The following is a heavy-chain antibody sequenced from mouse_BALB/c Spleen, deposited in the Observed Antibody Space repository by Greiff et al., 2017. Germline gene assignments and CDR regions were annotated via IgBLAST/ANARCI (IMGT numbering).Heavy chain of an antibody. V-gene: IGHV1-82*01. CDR3: AMGGYGKAFDD. J-gene: IGHJ2*01. D-gene: IGHD2-1*01. Sequence: QVQLKQSGPELVKPGASVKISCKASGYAFSSSWMNWVKQRPGQGLEWIGRIYPGDGDTNYNGKFKGKATLTADKSSSTAYMQLSSLTSVDSAVYFCAMGGYGKAFDDWGQGTTLTVSS. CDR1: GYAFSSSW. CDR2: IYPGDGDT.